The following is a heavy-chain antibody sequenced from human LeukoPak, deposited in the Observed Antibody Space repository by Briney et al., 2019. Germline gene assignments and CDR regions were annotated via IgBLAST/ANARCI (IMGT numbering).Heavy chain of an antibody. J-gene: IGHJ4*02. D-gene: IGHD4-17*01. CDR3: ARDYNGDLDY. V-gene: IGHV3-33*01. CDR1: GFTFSSYG. CDR2: IWYDGSNK. Sequence: GGSLRLYCAASGFTFSSYGMHWVRQAPGKGLEWVADIWYDGSNKYYADYVKGRFTISRDNSKNTLYLQMNSLRAEDTAVYYCARDYNGDLDYWGQGTLVTVSS.